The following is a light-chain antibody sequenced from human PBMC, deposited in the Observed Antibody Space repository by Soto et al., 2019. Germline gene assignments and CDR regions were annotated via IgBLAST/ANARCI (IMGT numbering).Light chain of an antibody. CDR3: SSYTGSSTKL. CDR2: DVS. CDR1: SSDVGGYNY. J-gene: IGLJ2*01. Sequence: HSALTQPASVSGSPGQSITISCTGTSSDVGGYNYVSWYQQHPGKAPKLMIYDVSSRPSGVSNRFSGSKSGNTASLTISGLQPEDEADYYCSSYTGSSTKLFGGGTKLTVL. V-gene: IGLV2-14*03.